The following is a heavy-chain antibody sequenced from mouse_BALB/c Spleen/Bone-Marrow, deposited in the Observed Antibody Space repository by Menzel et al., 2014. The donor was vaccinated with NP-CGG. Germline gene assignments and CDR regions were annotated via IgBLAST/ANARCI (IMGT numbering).Heavy chain of an antibody. J-gene: IGHJ4*01. CDR1: GYTLTRYW. Sequence: VQLQQSGAELVKPGASVMLSCKPSGYTLTRYWMHWVKLRTGQGIEWIGEINPSNGGTNYNEQFKRKATLTVDSTSSTAYRQLSSLTSEDSAVYYCTYMGYYGNSYAMDYWGQGTSVSSSS. D-gene: IGHD1-1*01. CDR3: TYMGYYGNSYAMDY. V-gene: IGHV1S16*01. CDR2: INPSNGGT.